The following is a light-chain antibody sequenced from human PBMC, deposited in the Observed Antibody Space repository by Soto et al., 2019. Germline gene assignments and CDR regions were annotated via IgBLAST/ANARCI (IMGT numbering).Light chain of an antibody. Sequence: EIVLTQSPGTLSLSPGERATLSCRASQSVYSSHLAWYRQKPGQVPRLLIYDASSRATGIPDRFSGSGSGTDYTLTISKLQPEDFAVYYCQQYHRAPFTCRTGTNLDIK. CDR2: DAS. CDR3: QQYHRAPFT. CDR1: QSVYSSH. J-gene: IGKJ3*01. V-gene: IGKV3-20*01.